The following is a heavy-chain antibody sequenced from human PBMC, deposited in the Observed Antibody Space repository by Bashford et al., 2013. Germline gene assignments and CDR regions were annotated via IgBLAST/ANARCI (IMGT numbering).Heavy chain of an antibody. D-gene: IGHD3/OR15-3a*01. CDR1: GFTSRAIA. V-gene: IGHV3-48*02. CDR2: ISATSSVI. Sequence: GVLRLSCAASGFTSRAIAVNWVRQAPGKGPEWVAYISATSSVIYYADSLKGRFTVSRDNAENALYLQLNSLRDEDTAVYFCARDLWTGYPLPYYFDHWGPGSPGHRLL. CDR3: ARDLWTGYPLPYYFDH. J-gene: IGHJ4*02.